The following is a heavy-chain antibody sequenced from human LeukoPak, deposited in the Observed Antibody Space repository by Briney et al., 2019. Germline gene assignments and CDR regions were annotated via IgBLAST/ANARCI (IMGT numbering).Heavy chain of an antibody. J-gene: IGHJ4*02. Sequence: SETLSLTCTVSGGSLSSYYWSWIRQPPGKGLEWIGYIYYSGSTNYNPSLKSRVTISVDTSKNQFSLKLSSVTAADTAVYYCARALPQMATISNLFDYWGQGTLVTVSS. D-gene: IGHD5-24*01. CDR3: ARALPQMATISNLFDY. CDR1: GGSLSSYY. V-gene: IGHV4-59*01. CDR2: IYYSGST.